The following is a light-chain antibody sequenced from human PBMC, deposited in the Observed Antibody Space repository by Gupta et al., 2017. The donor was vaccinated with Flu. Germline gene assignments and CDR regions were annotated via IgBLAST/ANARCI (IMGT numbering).Light chain of an antibody. Sequence: QSALTQPASVSGSPGQSLTIPCPGTSSDIGIYNYVSWYQQHPGKAPRLVIYEVSNRPSGAFDRFAGSKSGNTASLTISGLQAEDEADYYCSSYTSSRTYVFGTGTKVTVL. CDR2: EVS. CDR3: SSYTSSRTYV. J-gene: IGLJ1*01. V-gene: IGLV2-14*01. CDR1: SSDIGIYNY.